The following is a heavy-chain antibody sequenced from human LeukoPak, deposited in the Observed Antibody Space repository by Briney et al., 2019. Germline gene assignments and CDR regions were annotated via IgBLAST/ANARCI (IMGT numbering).Heavy chain of an antibody. CDR2: ISSSGRTI. Sequence: GGSLRLSCAASGFTFSDYYMSWIRQAPGKGLEWVSYISSSGRTIYYADSVKGRLTISMDNAKNSLYLQMNSLRTGDTALYYCGYFGSGSSYTPASWGQGTLVTVSS. J-gene: IGHJ5*02. CDR3: GYFGSGSSYTPAS. D-gene: IGHD3-10*01. V-gene: IGHV3-11*04. CDR1: GFTFSDYY.